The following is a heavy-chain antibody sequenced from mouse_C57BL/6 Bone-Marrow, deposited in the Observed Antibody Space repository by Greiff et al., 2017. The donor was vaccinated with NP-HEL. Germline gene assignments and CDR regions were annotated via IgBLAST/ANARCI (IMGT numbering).Heavy chain of an antibody. CDR3: TGTGTRGYFDY. V-gene: IGHV6-3*01. CDR1: GFTFSNYW. J-gene: IGHJ2*01. Sequence: EVMLVESGGGLVQPGGSMKLSCVASGFTFSNYWMNWVRQSPEKGLEWVAQIRLKSDNYATHYAESVKGRFTISRDDSKSSVYLQMNNLRAEDTGIYYCTGTGTRGYFDYWGQGTTLTVSS. CDR2: IRLKSDNYAT. D-gene: IGHD4-1*01.